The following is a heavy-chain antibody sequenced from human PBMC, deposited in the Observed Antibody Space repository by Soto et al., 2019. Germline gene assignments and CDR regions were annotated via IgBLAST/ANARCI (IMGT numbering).Heavy chain of an antibody. J-gene: IGHJ4*02. D-gene: IGHD3-3*01. Sequence: ASETLCLPCAVYGGSFSGYYWSWIRQPPGKGLEWIGEINHSGSTNYNPSLKSRVTISVDTSKNQFSLKLSSVTAADTAVYYCTLTIFGVVIHDYWGQGTLVTVSS. CDR3: TLTIFGVVIHDY. CDR2: INHSGST. V-gene: IGHV4-34*01. CDR1: GGSFSGYY.